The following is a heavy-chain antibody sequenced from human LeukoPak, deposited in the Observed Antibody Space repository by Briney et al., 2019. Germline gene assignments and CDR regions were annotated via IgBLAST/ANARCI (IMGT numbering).Heavy chain of an antibody. CDR2: MYTSGGA. Sequence: SETLSLTCSVSGGSISGYYWSWIRQPAGKGLEWIGRMYTSGGAYYKPSLRSRVTMSVDTSKNQISLEVQSVTAADTAVYYCAREYYDILTGFDYWGQGTLVTVSS. V-gene: IGHV4-4*07. J-gene: IGHJ4*02. CDR1: GGSISGYY. CDR3: AREYYDILTGFDY. D-gene: IGHD3-9*01.